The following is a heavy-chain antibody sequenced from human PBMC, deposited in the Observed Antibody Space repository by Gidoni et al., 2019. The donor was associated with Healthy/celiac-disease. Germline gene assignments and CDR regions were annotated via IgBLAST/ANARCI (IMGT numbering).Heavy chain of an antibody. CDR1: GFTFSSYA. J-gene: IGHJ4*02. CDR3: AKDPDGSGWDPHSLGY. Sequence: EVQLLESGGGLVQPGGSLRLSCAASGFTFSSYAMSWVRQAPGKGLEWVSAISGSGGSTYYADSVKGRFTISRDNSKNTLYLQMNSLRAEDTAVYYCAKDPDGSGWDPHSLGYWGQGTLVTVSS. CDR2: ISGSGGST. D-gene: IGHD6-19*01. V-gene: IGHV3-23*01.